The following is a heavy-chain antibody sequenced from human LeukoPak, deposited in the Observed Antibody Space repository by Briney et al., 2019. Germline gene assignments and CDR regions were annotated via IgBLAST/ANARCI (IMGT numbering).Heavy chain of an antibody. CDR1: GFPFIEYS. CDR3: ARDHNYAFDN. Sequence: GGSLRLSCTASGFPFIEYSMNWVRQAPGKGLEWISYIGIDSGNTKYADSVRGRLTISTDKAKNSLYLQMNSLRVEDTAVYYCARDHNYAFDNWGQGTLVSVAS. J-gene: IGHJ4*02. V-gene: IGHV3-48*01. CDR2: IGIDSGNT. D-gene: IGHD1-1*01.